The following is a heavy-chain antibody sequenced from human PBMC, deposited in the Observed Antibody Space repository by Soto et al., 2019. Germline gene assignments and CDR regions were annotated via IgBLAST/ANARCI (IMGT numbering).Heavy chain of an antibody. CDR3: ARDRRHGGYYGMDV. CDR2: IYTSGST. V-gene: IGHV4-4*07. J-gene: IGHJ6*02. D-gene: IGHD2-15*01. CDR1: GGSISSYY. Sequence: KTSETLSLTCTVSGGSISSYYWSWIRQPAGKGLEWIGRIYTSGSTNYNPSLKSRVTMSVDTSKNQFSLKLSSVTAADTAVYYCARDRRHGGYYGMDVWGQGTTVTVSS.